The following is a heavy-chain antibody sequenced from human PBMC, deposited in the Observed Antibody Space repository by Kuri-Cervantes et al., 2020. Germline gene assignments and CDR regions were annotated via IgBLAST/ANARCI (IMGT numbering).Heavy chain of an antibody. CDR1: GFTFDDYA. CDR3: AKDHGGWYDFNWYFDL. V-gene: IGHV3-9*01. Sequence: GGSLRLSCAASGFTFDDYALHWVRQAPGKGLEWVSGISWNSGSIAYADSVKGRFTISRDNAKNSLYLQMNSLRAEDTALYYCAKDHGGWYDFNWYFDLWGRGTLVTVSS. CDR2: ISWNSGSI. J-gene: IGHJ2*01. D-gene: IGHD6-19*01.